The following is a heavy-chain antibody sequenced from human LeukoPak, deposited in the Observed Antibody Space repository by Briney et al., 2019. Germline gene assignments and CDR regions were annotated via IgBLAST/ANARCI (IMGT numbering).Heavy chain of an antibody. CDR2: IYYSENT. CDR1: GGSISSYY. CDR3: ARVTGYIVEDYFDY. Sequence: PSETLSLTCTVSGGSISSYYWSWLRQPPGKGLEYIGYIYYSENTNYNPSLKSRVTISLDTSKNQFSLKLTSVTAADTAVYYCARVTGYIVEDYFDYWGQGTLVTVSS. J-gene: IGHJ4*02. V-gene: IGHV4-59*01. D-gene: IGHD3-22*01.